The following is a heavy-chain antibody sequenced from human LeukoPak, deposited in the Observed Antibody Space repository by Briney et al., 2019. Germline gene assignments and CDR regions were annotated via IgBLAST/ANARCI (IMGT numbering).Heavy chain of an antibody. V-gene: IGHV3-21*04. CDR1: GFTFTIFG. J-gene: IGHJ4*02. Sequence: GGSLRLSCAASGFTFTIFGLNWVRQAPGKGLEWVSCISSSSSYIYYADSVKGRFTISRDNAKNSLYLQMNSLRAEDTAVYYCAKDILAAGLFFDYWGQGILVTVSS. D-gene: IGHD6-13*01. CDR3: AKDILAAGLFFDY. CDR2: ISSSSSYI.